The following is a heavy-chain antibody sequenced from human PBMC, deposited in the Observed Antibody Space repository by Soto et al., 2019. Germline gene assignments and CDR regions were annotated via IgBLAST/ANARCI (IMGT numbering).Heavy chain of an antibody. CDR1: GGSMNDNY. D-gene: IGHD1-7*01. CDR3: ARNWDYDYGAADWFDP. V-gene: IGHV4-4*08. CDR2: IHSDGHS. Sequence: QVQLQESGPGLVKPSETLSLICAVSGGSMNDNYWSWLRQPPGKGLQWIAWIHSDGHSLSNPSLRSLVTMWVDTSHIQFSLRLTSVTAADTAVYYCARNWDYDYGAADWFDPWGHGTLVTVSS. J-gene: IGHJ5*02.